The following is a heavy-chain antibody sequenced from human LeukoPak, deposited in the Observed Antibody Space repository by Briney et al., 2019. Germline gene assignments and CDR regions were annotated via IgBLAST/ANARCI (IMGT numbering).Heavy chain of an antibody. J-gene: IGHJ4*02. D-gene: IGHD3-9*01. CDR2: INHSGST. CDR3: ARRAPLGYFDWLSRHYFDY. CDR1: GGSFSGYY. V-gene: IGHV4-34*01. Sequence: SETLSLTCAVYGGSFSGYYWSWIRQPPGKGLEWIGEINHSGSTNYNPSLKSRVTISVDTSKNQFSLKLSSVTAADTAVYYCARRAPLGYFDWLSRHYFDYWGQGTLVTVSS.